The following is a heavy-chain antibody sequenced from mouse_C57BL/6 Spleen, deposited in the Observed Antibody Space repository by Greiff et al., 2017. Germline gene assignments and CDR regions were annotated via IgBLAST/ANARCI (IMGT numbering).Heavy chain of an antibody. D-gene: IGHD1-1*01. Sequence: DVMLVESGGGLVKPGGSLKLSCAASGFTFSDYGMHWVRQAPEKGLEWVAYISSGSSTIYYADTVKGRFTISRDNAKNTLFLQMTSLRSEDTAMYYCARGTKVVANWYFEVWGTGTTVTVSS. J-gene: IGHJ1*03. CDR1: GFTFSDYG. CDR3: ARGTKVVANWYFEV. V-gene: IGHV5-17*01. CDR2: ISSGSSTI.